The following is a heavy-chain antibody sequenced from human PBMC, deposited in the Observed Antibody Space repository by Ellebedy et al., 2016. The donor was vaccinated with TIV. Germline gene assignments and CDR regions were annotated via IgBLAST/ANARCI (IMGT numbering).Heavy chain of an antibody. Sequence: AASVKVSCKASGYPFTSYYMNWVRQAPGQGLEWMGMINPSGGSTNYAQKFQGRVTMTRDASTSTVYMELSSLRSEDTAVYYCARGVYYGRSDYWGQGTQVTVSS. D-gene: IGHD4-17*01. V-gene: IGHV1-46*01. CDR1: GYPFTSYY. CDR3: ARGVYYGRSDY. CDR2: INPSGGST. J-gene: IGHJ4*02.